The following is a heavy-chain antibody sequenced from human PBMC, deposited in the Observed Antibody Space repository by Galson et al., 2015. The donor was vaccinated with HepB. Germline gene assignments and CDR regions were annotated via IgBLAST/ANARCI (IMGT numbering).Heavy chain of an antibody. J-gene: IGHJ3*02. Sequence: SLRLSCAVSGLTFSSQALSWVRQAPGKGLEWVAVISYDGSNKYYADSVKGRFTISRDNSKNTLYLQMNSLRAEDTAVYYCAREGIAVALDAFDIWGQGTMVTVSS. D-gene: IGHD6-19*01. CDR1: GLTFSSQA. CDR3: AREGIAVALDAFDI. CDR2: ISYDGSNK. V-gene: IGHV3-30-3*01.